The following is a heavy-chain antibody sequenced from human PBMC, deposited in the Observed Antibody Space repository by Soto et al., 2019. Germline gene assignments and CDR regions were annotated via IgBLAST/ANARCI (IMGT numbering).Heavy chain of an antibody. CDR2: IWYDGSKK. CDR3: ARDASYYSLWSGYYPSRNGMDV. J-gene: IGHJ6*02. V-gene: IGHV3-33*01. D-gene: IGHD3-3*01. Sequence: PGGSLRLSCAASGFTFSSFGMHWVRQAPGKGLEWVSLIWYDGSKKSYGDSVKGRFTISRDNSRNTVYLQMNSLRADDTAVYYSARDASYYSLWSGYYPSRNGMDVWGQGTTVTVSS. CDR1: GFTFSSFG.